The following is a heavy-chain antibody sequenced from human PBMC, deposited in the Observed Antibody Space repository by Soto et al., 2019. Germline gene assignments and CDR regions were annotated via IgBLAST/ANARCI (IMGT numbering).Heavy chain of an antibody. D-gene: IGHD6-19*01. V-gene: IGHV1-69*02. CDR2: IIPILGIA. Sequence: QVQLVHSGAEVKKPGSSVKVSCTASGGTFSSYTISWVRQAPGQGLEWMGRIIPILGIANYAQKFQGRVTITADKSTSTAYMELSSLRSEDTAVYYCARLPSSGWDNWFDPWGQGTLVTVSS. CDR1: GGTFSSYT. CDR3: ARLPSSGWDNWFDP. J-gene: IGHJ5*02.